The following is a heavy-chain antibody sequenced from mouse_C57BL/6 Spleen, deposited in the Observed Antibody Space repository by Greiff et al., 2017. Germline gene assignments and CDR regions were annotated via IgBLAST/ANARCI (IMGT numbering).Heavy chain of an antibody. CDR1: GYTFTDYN. J-gene: IGHJ2*01. CDR2: INPNNGGT. D-gene: IGHD1-1*01. Sequence: EVQRVESGPELVKPGASVKIPCKASGYTFTDYNMDWVKQSHGKSLEWIGDINPNNGGTIYNQKFKGKATLTVDKSSSTAYMELRSLTSEDTAVYYCARHYYGSSYVGFDYWGQGTTLTVSS. CDR3: ARHYYGSSYVGFDY. V-gene: IGHV1-18*01.